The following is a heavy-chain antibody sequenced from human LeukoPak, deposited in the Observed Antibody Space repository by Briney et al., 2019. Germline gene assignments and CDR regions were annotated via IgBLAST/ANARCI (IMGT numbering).Heavy chain of an antibody. CDR2: IYYSGIT. V-gene: IGHV4-59*01. D-gene: IGHD2-2*01. Sequence: SEILSLTCTVSGGSISTYYWSWIRQPPGKGLEWIGYIYYSGITNYNPSLKSRVTISVDTSKNQFSLKLSSVTAADMAVYYCARDLAYCSTTTCPDVWGQGTTVTVSS. CDR1: GGSISTYY. CDR3: ARDLAYCSTTTCPDV. J-gene: IGHJ6*02.